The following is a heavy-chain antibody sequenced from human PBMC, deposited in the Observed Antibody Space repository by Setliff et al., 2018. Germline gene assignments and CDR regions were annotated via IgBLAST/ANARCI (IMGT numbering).Heavy chain of an antibody. CDR2: INDRGST. D-gene: IGHD6-19*01. J-gene: IGHJ4*02. CDR3: ASNPFNSGPPYYFDY. V-gene: IGHV4-34*01. CDR1: GGSFSGYF. Sequence: SETLSLTCAVYGGSFSGYFWSWIRQPPGRGLEWIGEINDRGSTHYNPSLKSRATISVDTSKNQFSLKLDSVIVADTAVYYCASNPFNSGPPYYFDYWGQGTLVTVSS.